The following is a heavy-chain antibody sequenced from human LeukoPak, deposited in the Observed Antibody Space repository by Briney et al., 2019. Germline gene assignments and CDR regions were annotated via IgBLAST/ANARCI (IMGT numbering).Heavy chain of an antibody. Sequence: SETLSLTCTVSGGSISSYYWSWIRQPPGKGLEWIGYIYYSGSTNYNPSLKSRVTISVDTSKNQFSLELSSVTAADTAVYYCARRYSSSWIDYWGQGTLVTVSS. CDR2: IYYSGST. J-gene: IGHJ4*02. V-gene: IGHV4-59*08. CDR1: GGSISSYY. D-gene: IGHD6-13*01. CDR3: ARRYSSSWIDY.